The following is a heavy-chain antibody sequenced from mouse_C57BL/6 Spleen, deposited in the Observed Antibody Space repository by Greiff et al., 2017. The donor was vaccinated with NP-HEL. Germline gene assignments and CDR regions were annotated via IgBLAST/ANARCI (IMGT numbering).Heavy chain of an antibody. Sequence: QVQLKQSGAEPVRPGTSVKVSCKASGYAFTNYLIEWVKQRPGQGLEWIGVINPGSGGTNYNEKFKGKATLTADKSSSTAYMQLSSLTSEDSAVYFCARSGYYGSSFYWYFDVWGTGTTVTVSS. CDR3: ARSGYYGSSFYWYFDV. V-gene: IGHV1-54*01. CDR1: GYAFTNYL. D-gene: IGHD1-1*01. J-gene: IGHJ1*03. CDR2: INPGSGGT.